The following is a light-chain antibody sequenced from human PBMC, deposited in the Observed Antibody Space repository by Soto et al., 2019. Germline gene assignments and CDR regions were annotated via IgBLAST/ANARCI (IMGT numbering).Light chain of an antibody. V-gene: IGLV1-40*01. J-gene: IGLJ1*01. Sequence: QSVLTQPPSVSGAPGQRVTISCTGSSSNFGAGRDVHWYQQLPGTAHRLLIYGNNNRPSGVPDRFSASKSGTSASLAITGLQAEDEADFYCQSFDSSLSAYVFGTGTKVTVL. CDR2: GNN. CDR1: SSNFGAGRD. CDR3: QSFDSSLSAYV.